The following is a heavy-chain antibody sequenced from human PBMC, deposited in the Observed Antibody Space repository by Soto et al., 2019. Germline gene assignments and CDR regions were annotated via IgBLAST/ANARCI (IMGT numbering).Heavy chain of an antibody. J-gene: IGHJ6*03. V-gene: IGHV3-74*01. D-gene: IGHD3-10*01. Sequence: EVQLVESGGGLVQPGGSLRLSCAASEFTFSGRSVHWVRQAPGQGLVWVSGIDKVGTDSTYADSVKGRFTSSRDNAKNTVYLQMNSLGVEDTAVYYCARGWFGPDVWGKGTTVTVSS. CDR2: IDKVGTDS. CDR1: EFTFSGRS. CDR3: ARGWFGPDV.